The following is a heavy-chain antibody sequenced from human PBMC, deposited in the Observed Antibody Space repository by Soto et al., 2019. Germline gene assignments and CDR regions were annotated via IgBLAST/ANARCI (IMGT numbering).Heavy chain of an antibody. V-gene: IGHV3-53*01. CDR2: IYDNGTT. D-gene: IGHD3-10*01. J-gene: IGHJ6*02. Sequence: EVQLVESGGGLIQPGGSLRLSCAASGLTVSNAYMAWVRQAPGMGLEWVSVIYDNGTTYYADSVKGRFTISRDTSTNMLSLQMDSLRAEDTAVYYCVRPLPSGRNYGLDVWGQGTTVTVSS. CDR1: GLTVSNAY. CDR3: VRPLPSGRNYGLDV.